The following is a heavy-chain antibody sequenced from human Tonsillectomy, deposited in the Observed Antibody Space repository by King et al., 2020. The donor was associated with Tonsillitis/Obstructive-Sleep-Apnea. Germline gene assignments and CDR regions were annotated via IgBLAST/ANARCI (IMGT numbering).Heavy chain of an antibody. CDR1: GYTFTSYA. V-gene: IGHV1-3*01. Sequence: QLVQSGAEVKKPGASVKVSCKASGYTFTSYAMHWVRQAPGQMLELMGWINGGNGNTKYSQKFKGRVTITRDTSASTAYMELSSLTSEDTAVYYCARSTVFGVVPNWFDPWGQGTLVTVSS. CDR3: ARSTVFGVVPNWFDP. J-gene: IGHJ5*02. D-gene: IGHD3-3*01. CDR2: INGGNGNT.